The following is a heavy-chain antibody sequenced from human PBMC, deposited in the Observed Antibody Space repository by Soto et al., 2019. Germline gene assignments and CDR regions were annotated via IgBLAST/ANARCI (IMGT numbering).Heavy chain of an antibody. CDR3: AREVYCSGGSCPAPGFDY. V-gene: IGHV3-11*01. J-gene: IGHJ4*02. CDR1: GVTFSDYD. Sequence: GGSLRLSCAASGVTFSDYDMSCIRQAPGKGLEWVSYISSSGSTIYYADSVKGRFTISRDNAKNSLYLQMNSLRAEDTAVYYCAREVYCSGGSCPAPGFDYWGQGTLVTVSS. CDR2: ISSSGSTI. D-gene: IGHD2-15*01.